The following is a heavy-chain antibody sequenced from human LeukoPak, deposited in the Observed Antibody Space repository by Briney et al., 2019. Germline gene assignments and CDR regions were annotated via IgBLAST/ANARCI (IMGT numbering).Heavy chain of an antibody. CDR1: GGSFSGYY. D-gene: IGHD2-2*01. CDR2: INHSGST. J-gene: IGHJ6*03. V-gene: IGHV4-34*01. CDR3: ARRGWVVPAAMPGYYYMDV. Sequence: PSETLSLTCAVYGGSFSGYYWSWIRQPPGKGLEWIGEINHSGSTNYNPSLKSRVTISVDTSKNQFSLKLSSVIAADTAVYYCARRGWVVPAAMPGYYYMDVWGKGTTVTISS.